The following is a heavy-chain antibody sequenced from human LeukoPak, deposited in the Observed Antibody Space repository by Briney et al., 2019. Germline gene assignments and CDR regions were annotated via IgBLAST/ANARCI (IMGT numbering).Heavy chain of an antibody. J-gene: IGHJ4*02. Sequence: SETLSLTCTVSGYSISSGFYWGLIRQPPGKGLEWIGSIYHSGSTYYNPSLKSRVTISVAKSKNQFSLKLNSVTAADTAVYYCAREPTPTVTLSQGFDYWGQGTLVTVSS. CDR2: IYHSGST. CDR3: AREPTPTVTLSQGFDY. D-gene: IGHD4-17*01. CDR1: GYSISSGFY. V-gene: IGHV4-38-2*02.